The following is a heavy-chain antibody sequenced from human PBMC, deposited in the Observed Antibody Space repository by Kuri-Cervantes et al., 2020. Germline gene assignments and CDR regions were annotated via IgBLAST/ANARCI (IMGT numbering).Heavy chain of an antibody. J-gene: IGHJ6*02. CDR3: ARAYSSYVYGMDV. CDR2: MNPNSGNT. Sequence: ASVKVSCKASGYTFTSYYMHWVRQAPGQGLEWMGWMNPNSGNTGYAQKFQGRVTMTRNTSISTAYMELSSLRSEDTAVYYCARAYSSYVYGMDVWGQGTTVTVSS. D-gene: IGHD4-11*01. V-gene: IGHV1-8*02. CDR1: GYTFTSYY.